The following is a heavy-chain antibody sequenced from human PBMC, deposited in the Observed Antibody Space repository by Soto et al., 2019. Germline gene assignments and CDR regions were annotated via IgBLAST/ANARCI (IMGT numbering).Heavy chain of an antibody. CDR2: ISGSGGST. J-gene: IGHJ4*02. CDR3: AKDRRAVAGKATVDY. CDR1: GFTFSSYA. D-gene: IGHD6-19*01. V-gene: IGHV3-23*01. Sequence: PGGSLRLSCAASGFTFSSYAMSWVRQAPGKGLEWVSAISGSGGSTYYADSVKGRFTISRDNSKNTGYLQMNSLRAEDTAVYYCAKDRRAVAGKATVDYWGQGALVTVSS.